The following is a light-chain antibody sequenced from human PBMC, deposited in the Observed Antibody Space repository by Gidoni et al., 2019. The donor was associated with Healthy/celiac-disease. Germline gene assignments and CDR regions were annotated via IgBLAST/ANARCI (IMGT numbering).Light chain of an antibody. J-gene: IGKJ4*01. CDR1: QSVSSSY. Sequence: DIVLTQSPGPLSLSPGERATLSCRASQSVSSSYLAWYQQKPGQAPRLLIYGASSRATDIPDRFSGSGSGTDFTLTISRLEPEDNAVYYCQHYGSSPPVTFGGGTKVEIK. V-gene: IGKV3-20*01. CDR2: GAS. CDR3: QHYGSSPPVT.